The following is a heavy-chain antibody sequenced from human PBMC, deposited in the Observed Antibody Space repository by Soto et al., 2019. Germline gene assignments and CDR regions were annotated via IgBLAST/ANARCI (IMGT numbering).Heavy chain of an antibody. D-gene: IGHD6-19*01. CDR3: AADSSGSTADFHYYYGMDV. CDR2: ISPYTGDT. CDR1: GYTFIRHG. Sequence: QMQLVQSGAEVKKPGASVKVSCKASGYTFIRHGISWVRQAPGQGLEWLGWISPYTGDTRYPQKFQDRVTMTTDTSTTTAYMELRSLGSDDTAVYYCAADSSGSTADFHYYYGMDVWGQGTTVTVSS. J-gene: IGHJ6*02. V-gene: IGHV1-18*04.